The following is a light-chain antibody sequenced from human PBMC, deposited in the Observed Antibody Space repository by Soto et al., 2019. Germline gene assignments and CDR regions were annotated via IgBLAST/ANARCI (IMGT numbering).Light chain of an antibody. CDR1: QSVLYSPNNKNY. CDR2: WAS. V-gene: IGKV4-1*01. CDR3: QQYINAPQT. J-gene: IGKJ1*01. Sequence: DIVMTQSPDSLAVSLGERATINCKSSQSVLYSPNNKNYLAWYQQKPGQPPKLLVYWASTRESGVPDRLSGCGSETDFSLSINSLQAEDVADSYCQQYINAPQTFGQGTKVEIQ.